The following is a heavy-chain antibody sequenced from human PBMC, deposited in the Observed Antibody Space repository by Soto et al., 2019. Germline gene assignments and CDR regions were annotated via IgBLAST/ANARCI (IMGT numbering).Heavy chain of an antibody. D-gene: IGHD3-10*01. J-gene: IGHJ4*02. CDR1: GFSLRTSGVG. Sequence: QITLKESGPTLVKPTQTLTLTCTFSGFSLRTSGVGVAWIRQPPGKALERLALIYWDDDKLYSQSLKTRLTSPKDTSQNRVVLTMSNMAPVDTATYYCARHYYGSGTLGGWGQGTLVTVSS. CDR3: ARHYYGSGTLGG. V-gene: IGHV2-5*02. CDR2: IYWDDDK.